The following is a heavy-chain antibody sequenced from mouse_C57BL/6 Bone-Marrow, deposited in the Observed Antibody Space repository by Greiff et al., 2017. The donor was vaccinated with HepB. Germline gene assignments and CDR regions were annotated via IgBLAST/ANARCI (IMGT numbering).Heavy chain of an antibody. CDR3: ARGIHDYDGDWYFDV. CDR1: GFTFSDYY. J-gene: IGHJ1*03. Sequence: EVQVVESEGGLVQPGSSMKLSCTASGFTFSDYYMAWVRQVPEKGLEWVANINYDGSSTYYLDSLKSRFIISRDNAKNILYLQMSSLKSEDTATYYCARGIHDYDGDWYFDVWGTGTTVTVSS. V-gene: IGHV5-16*01. CDR2: INYDGSST. D-gene: IGHD2-4*01.